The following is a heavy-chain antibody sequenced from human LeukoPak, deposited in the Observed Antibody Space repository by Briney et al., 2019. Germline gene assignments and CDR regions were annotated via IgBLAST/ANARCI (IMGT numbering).Heavy chain of an antibody. Sequence: KPSETLSLTCTVSGGSISSYYWSWIRQPPGKGLECIGYIYYSGSTNYNPSLKSRVTISVDTSKNQFSLKLSSVTAADTAVYYCARLSDSDSSGYYWGFEYWGQGTLVTVSS. J-gene: IGHJ4*02. CDR3: ARLSDSDSSGYYWGFEY. CDR1: GGSISSYY. D-gene: IGHD3-22*01. CDR2: IYYSGST. V-gene: IGHV4-59*08.